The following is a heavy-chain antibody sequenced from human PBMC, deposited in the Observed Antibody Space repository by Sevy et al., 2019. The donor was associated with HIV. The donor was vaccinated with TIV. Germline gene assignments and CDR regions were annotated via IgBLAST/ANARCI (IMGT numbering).Heavy chain of an antibody. CDR2: IRSKAYGGTA. D-gene: IGHD6-6*01. J-gene: IGHJ4*02. CDR1: GFTFGDYA. Sequence: GGSLRLSCRASGFTFGDYAMSWFRQAPGEGLEWVGFIRSKAYGGTAVYAASVKGRFTISRDDSENTANLQMNSLRTEDTAVYYCSRGCAPLIAAQGYWGQGTLVTVSS. CDR3: SRGCAPLIAAQGY. V-gene: IGHV3-49*03.